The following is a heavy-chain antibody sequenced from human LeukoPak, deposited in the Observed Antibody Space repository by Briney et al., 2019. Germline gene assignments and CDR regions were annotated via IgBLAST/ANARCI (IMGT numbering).Heavy chain of an antibody. D-gene: IGHD3-22*01. Sequence: GESLKISCKGSGYSFTSYWIGWARQMPGKGLEWMGIIYPGDSDTSYSPSFQGQVTISADKSISTAYLQWSSLKASDTAMYYCARGSLGSSGYPYYFDYWGQGTLVTVSS. CDR2: IYPGDSDT. CDR3: ARGSLGSSGYPYYFDY. CDR1: GYSFTSYW. J-gene: IGHJ4*02. V-gene: IGHV5-51*01.